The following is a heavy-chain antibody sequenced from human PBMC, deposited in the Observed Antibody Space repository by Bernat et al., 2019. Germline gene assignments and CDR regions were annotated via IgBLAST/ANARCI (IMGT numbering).Heavy chain of an antibody. Sequence: EVQLVESGGGLVQPGGSLRLYCAASGFTFSSYWMHWVRQAPGKGLVWVSRINSDGSSTSYADSVKGRFTISRDNAKNTLYLPMNRLMTEVTPVYYCASRDCSSTSCYVGYYYYYMDVWGKGTTVTVSS. D-gene: IGHD2-2*01. CDR1: GFTFSSYW. CDR3: ASRDCSSTSCYVGYYYYYMDV. V-gene: IGHV3-74*01. J-gene: IGHJ6*03. CDR2: INSDGSST.